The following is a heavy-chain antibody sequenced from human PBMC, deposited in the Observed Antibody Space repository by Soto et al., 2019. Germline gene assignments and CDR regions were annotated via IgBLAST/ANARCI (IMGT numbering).Heavy chain of an antibody. V-gene: IGHV3-15*01. D-gene: IGHD6-19*01. CDR2: IKSKSEGGTT. CDR3: TTDPWGNSGFDY. J-gene: IGHJ4*01. Sequence: EVQLVESGGGLVEPGGSLRLSCVASGFTFTKAWMSWVRQAPGKGLECVGRIKSKSEGGTTDYAAPVSGRFTISRDDSRNTMYLQMNSLKTEDTAMYYCTTDPWGNSGFDYWGQGSLVTVSS. CDR1: GFTFTKAW.